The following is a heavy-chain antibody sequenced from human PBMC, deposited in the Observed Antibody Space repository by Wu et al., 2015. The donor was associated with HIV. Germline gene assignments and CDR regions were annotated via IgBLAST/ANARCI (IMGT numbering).Heavy chain of an antibody. D-gene: IGHD3-22*01. J-gene: IGHJ3*02. CDR1: GGTFSSYA. Sequence: QVQLLQSGAEVKKPGSSVKVSCKASGGTFSSYAISWVRQAPGQGLEWMGRIIPALGTAYYAQNLQGRVTITADESTSTAYMELSSLRSEDTAVYYCARRVSSGYYGGFDAFDIWGQGTMVTVSS. CDR2: IIPALGTA. CDR3: ARRVSSGYYGGFDAFDI. V-gene: IGHV1-69*13.